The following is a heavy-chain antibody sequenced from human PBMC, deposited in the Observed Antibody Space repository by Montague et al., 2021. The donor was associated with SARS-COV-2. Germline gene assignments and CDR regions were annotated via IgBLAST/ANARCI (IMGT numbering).Heavy chain of an antibody. Sequence: SETLSLTCAVSGGSISSSNWWSWVRQPPGKGLEWIGEIYHSGSTNYNPSLKSRATISVDKSKNQFSLKLSSVTAADTAVYYCARVDSSGWYGYYYGMDVWGQGTTVTVSS. D-gene: IGHD6-19*01. CDR3: ARVDSSGWYGYYYGMDV. V-gene: IGHV4-4*02. J-gene: IGHJ6*02. CDR2: IYHSGST. CDR1: GGSISSSNW.